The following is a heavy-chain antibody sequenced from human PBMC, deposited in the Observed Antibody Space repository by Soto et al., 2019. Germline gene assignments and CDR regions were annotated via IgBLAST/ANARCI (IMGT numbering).Heavy chain of an antibody. D-gene: IGHD6-13*01. J-gene: IGHJ6*03. V-gene: IGHV1-8*01. CDR1: GYTFTSYD. CDR3: ARGSFAAAGPSRDYYMDV. Sequence: GASVQVSCKASGYTFTSYDINWVRQATRQGLEWMGWMNPNSGNTGYAQKFQGRVTMTRNTSISTAYMELSSLRSEDTAVYYCARGSFAAAGPSRDYYMDVWGKGTTVTVSS. CDR2: MNPNSGNT.